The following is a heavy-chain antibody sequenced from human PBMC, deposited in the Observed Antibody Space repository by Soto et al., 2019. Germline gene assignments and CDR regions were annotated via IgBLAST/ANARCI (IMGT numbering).Heavy chain of an antibody. Sequence: LRLSCAASGFTFSSYAMSWVRQAPGKGLEWVSAISGSGGSTYYADSVKGRFTISRDNSKNTLYLQMNSLRAEDTAVYYCAKAGGTIFGGVDRQYYGMDVWGQGTTVTVSS. CDR2: ISGSGGST. V-gene: IGHV3-23*01. CDR3: AKAGGTIFGGVDRQYYGMDV. J-gene: IGHJ6*02. D-gene: IGHD3-3*01. CDR1: GFTFSSYA.